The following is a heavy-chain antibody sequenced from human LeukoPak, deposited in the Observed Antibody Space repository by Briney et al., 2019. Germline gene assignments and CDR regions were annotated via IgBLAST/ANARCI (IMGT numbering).Heavy chain of an antibody. V-gene: IGHV4-30-4*01. CDR3: ARHLAAAGPLDY. J-gene: IGHJ4*02. CDR2: IYYSGST. CDR1: GGSISSGDYC. D-gene: IGHD6-13*01. Sequence: SETLSLTCTVSGGSISSGDYCWSWIRQPPGKGLEWIGYIYYSGSTYYNPSLKSRVTISVDTSKNQFSLKLSSVTAADTAVYYCARHLAAAGPLDYWGQGTLVTVSS.